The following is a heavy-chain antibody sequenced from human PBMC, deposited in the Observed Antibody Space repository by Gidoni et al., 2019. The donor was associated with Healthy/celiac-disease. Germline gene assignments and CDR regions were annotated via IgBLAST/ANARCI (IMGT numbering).Heavy chain of an antibody. D-gene: IGHD3-22*01. V-gene: IGHV4-34*01. Sequence: QVQLQQWGAGLLKPSETLSLTCAVYGGSFSGYYWSWIRQPPGKGLEWIGEINHSGSTNYNPSLKSRVTISVDTSKNQFSLKLSSVTAADTAVYYCARVRYYYDSSAPLRYGMDVWGQGTTVTVSS. CDR3: ARVRYYYDSSAPLRYGMDV. CDR1: GGSFSGYY. CDR2: INHSGST. J-gene: IGHJ6*02.